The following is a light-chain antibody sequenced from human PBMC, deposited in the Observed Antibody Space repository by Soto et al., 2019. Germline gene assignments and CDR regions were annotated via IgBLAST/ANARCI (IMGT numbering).Light chain of an antibody. CDR3: QQYNSWPLT. CDR1: QSISSY. J-gene: IGKJ1*01. CDR2: GAS. V-gene: IGKV3D-15*01. Sequence: IVMTQSPATLSVSVGERATLSCRASQSISSYLAWYQQKPGQAPRLLIYGASNRATGIPARFSGSGSGTDFTLTISSLEPEDFAIYYCQQYNSWPLTFGQGTKVDIK.